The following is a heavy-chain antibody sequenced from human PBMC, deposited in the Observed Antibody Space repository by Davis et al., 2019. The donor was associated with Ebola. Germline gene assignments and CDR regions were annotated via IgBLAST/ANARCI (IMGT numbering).Heavy chain of an antibody. Sequence: GGSLRLSCTVSGGSISSGGYYWSWIRQAPGKGLEWVSYISSSGSTIYYADSVKGRFTISRDNAKNSLYLQMNSLRAEDTAVYYCARERVYYYGMDVWGQGTTVTVSS. CDR3: ARERVYYYGMDV. CDR1: GGSISSGGYY. J-gene: IGHJ6*02. CDR2: ISSSGSTI. V-gene: IGHV3-11*04.